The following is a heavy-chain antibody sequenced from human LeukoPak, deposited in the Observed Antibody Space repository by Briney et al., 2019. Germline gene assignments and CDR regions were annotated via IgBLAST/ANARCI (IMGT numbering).Heavy chain of an antibody. Sequence: ASVKVSCKASGYTFTSYAMHWVRQAPGQRLEWMGWINAGNGNTKYSQKFQGRVTITRDTSASTACMELSSLRSEDTAVYYCARAAVWQWLVLDYWGQGTLVTVSS. CDR1: GYTFTSYA. CDR2: INAGNGNT. CDR3: ARAAVWQWLVLDY. J-gene: IGHJ4*02. V-gene: IGHV1-3*01. D-gene: IGHD6-19*01.